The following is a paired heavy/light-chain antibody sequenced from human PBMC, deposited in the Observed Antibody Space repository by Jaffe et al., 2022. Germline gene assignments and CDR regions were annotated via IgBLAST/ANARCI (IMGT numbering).Light chain of an antibody. J-gene: IGKJ4*01. CDR1: QSIRNY. Sequence: DIQMTQSPSTLSASVGDRVTITCRASQSIRNYLAWYQQKPGKAPKLLIYEASSLESGVPSSFSGSGSGTEFTLTISSLQPDDFATYYCQQYNSYSLTFGGGTKVEIK. CDR3: QQYNSYSLT. CDR2: EAS. V-gene: IGKV1-5*03.
Heavy chain of an antibody. V-gene: IGHV3-74*01. Sequence: EVQLVESGGGLVQPGGSLRLSCVASGFTFSSYWIHWVRQAPGKGLVWVSRVNNDETFTSHADSVKGRFTISRDNAKNTVYLQMNSLRVEDTAVYYCVRECDRSGNYGLDAFDVWGQGTMVSVSS. J-gene: IGHJ3*01. CDR3: VRECDRSGNYGLDAFDV. CDR1: GFTFSSYW. CDR2: VNNDETFT. D-gene: IGHD3-22*01.